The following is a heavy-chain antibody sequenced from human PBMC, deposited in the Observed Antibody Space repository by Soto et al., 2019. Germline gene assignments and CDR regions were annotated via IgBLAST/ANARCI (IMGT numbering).Heavy chain of an antibody. CDR3: AFGNLSYYFDF. Sequence: WGSLRIACATSVFTFSVLGMPWVRQAPGKGLEWVAIIWYDGSDKYYADSVKGRFTISRDNSKNTLYLQMNSLRAEDTAVYHCAFGNLSYYFDFWGQGTPVTVSS. CDR2: IWYDGSDK. V-gene: IGHV3-33*01. CDR1: VFTFSVLG. J-gene: IGHJ4*02. D-gene: IGHD3-16*01.